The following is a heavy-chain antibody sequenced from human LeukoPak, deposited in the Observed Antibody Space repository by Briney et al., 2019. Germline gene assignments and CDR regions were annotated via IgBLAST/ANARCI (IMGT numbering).Heavy chain of an antibody. D-gene: IGHD3-22*01. CDR1: GFTFSNYD. CDR3: ARVLHKRNYDSSTYYGY. CDR2: ISSSGSTI. V-gene: IGHV3-48*04. J-gene: IGHJ4*02. Sequence: GGSLRLSCAVSGFTFSNYDMNWVRQAPGQGLEWVSYISSSGSTIYYADSVKGRFTISRDNAENSLYLQMNSLRAEDTAVYYCARVLHKRNYDSSTYYGYWGQGTLVTVSS.